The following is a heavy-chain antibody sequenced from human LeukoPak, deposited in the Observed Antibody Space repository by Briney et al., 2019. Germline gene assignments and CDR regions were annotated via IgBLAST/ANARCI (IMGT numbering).Heavy chain of an antibody. D-gene: IGHD6-13*01. Sequence: ASVKVSCKASGYTFTSYYMHWVRQAPGQGLEWMGIINPSGGSTSYAQKFQGTGTKTRDTSTSTVYMEPSSLRSEDTAVYYCARAWPVGYSSSWYWDYWGQGTLVTVSS. V-gene: IGHV1-46*01. J-gene: IGHJ4*02. CDR3: ARAWPVGYSSSWYWDY. CDR1: GYTFTSYY. CDR2: INPSGGST.